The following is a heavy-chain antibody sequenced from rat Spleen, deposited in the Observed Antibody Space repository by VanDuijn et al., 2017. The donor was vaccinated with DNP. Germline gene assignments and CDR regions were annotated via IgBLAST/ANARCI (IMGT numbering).Heavy chain of an antibody. J-gene: IGHJ2*01. CDR1: GFTFSDYD. Sequence: DVQLVESGGGLVQPGRSMKLSCAASGFTFSDYDMAWVLQAPTKGLEWVASISYEGRSAYYGDSVKGRFTISRDNAKNTQYLRMDSLRSEDTATYYCARHNDFGGGRWDYWGQGVIVTVSS. V-gene: IGHV5-22*01. CDR2: ISYEGRSA. D-gene: IGHD4-3*01. CDR3: ARHNDFGGGRWDY.